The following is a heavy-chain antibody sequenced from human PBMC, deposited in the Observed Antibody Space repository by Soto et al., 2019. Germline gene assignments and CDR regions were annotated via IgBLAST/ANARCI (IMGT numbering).Heavy chain of an antibody. Sequence: QLQLQESGPGLVKPSETLSLTCTVSGGSISSSSYYWGWIRQPPGKGLEWIGSIYYSGSTYYNPSLKIRVTISVYTSKNQFSLKLSSVTAADTAVYHCARQRIAVAFDAFDIWGQGTMVTVSS. V-gene: IGHV4-39*01. CDR3: ARQRIAVAFDAFDI. D-gene: IGHD6-19*01. CDR2: IYYSGST. J-gene: IGHJ3*02. CDR1: GGSISSSSYY.